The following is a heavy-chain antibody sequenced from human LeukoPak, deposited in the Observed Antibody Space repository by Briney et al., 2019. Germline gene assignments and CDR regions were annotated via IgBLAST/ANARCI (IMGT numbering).Heavy chain of an antibody. D-gene: IGHD3-10*01. CDR1: GFTFIRNG. J-gene: IGHJ4*02. CDR3: AKDTRFGELLPDY. V-gene: IGHV3-30*02. Sequence: GGSLRLSXAASGFTFIRNGMHWVRQAPGKGLEWVAFLRYDGSNKYYADSVMGRFTISRDNSKNTLYLQMNSLRAEDTAVYYCAKDTRFGELLPDYWGQGTLVTVSS. CDR2: LRYDGSNK.